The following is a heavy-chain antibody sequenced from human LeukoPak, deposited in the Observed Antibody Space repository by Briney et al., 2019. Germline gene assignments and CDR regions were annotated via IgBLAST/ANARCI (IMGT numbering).Heavy chain of an antibody. J-gene: IGHJ4*02. Sequence: PGGSLRLSCSASGFIFSTYTMYWVRQAPGKGLEWVSVIYSGGNTYYADSVKGRFTISRDNSKNTLYLQMNSLRAEDTAVYYCARAVSSGYDPFDYWGQGTLVTVSS. CDR2: IYSGGNT. D-gene: IGHD3-22*01. V-gene: IGHV3-53*01. CDR1: GFIFSTYT. CDR3: ARAVSSGYDPFDY.